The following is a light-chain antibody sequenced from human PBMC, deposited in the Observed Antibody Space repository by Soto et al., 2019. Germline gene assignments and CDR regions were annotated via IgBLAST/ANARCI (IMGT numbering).Light chain of an antibody. CDR1: QSVSSSY. J-gene: IGKJ1*01. V-gene: IGKV3-20*01. CDR2: GAS. Sequence: EIVLTQSPGTLSFSPGERATLSWRASQSVSSSYLAWYQQKPGQAPRLLIYGASSRATGIPDRFSGSGSGTDFTLTISRLEPEDFAVYYCQQYGSSRTFGQGTKVDIK. CDR3: QQYGSSRT.